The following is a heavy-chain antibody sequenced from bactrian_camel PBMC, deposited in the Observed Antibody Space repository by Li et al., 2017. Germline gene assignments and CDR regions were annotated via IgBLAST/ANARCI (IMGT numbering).Heavy chain of an antibody. CDR2: IETGARST. CDR3: AASLISPFYAPNCAVGSPSFRF. V-gene: IGHV3S54*01. Sequence: HVQLVESGGGSVQAGGTLRPSCAASGRTYSANCVGWFRQAPGKEREGVAAIETGARSTYYADSVKGRFTISRDNAENTIYLQMNNLKPEDTAVYYCAASLISPFYAPNCAVGSPSFRFWGQGTQVTVS. J-gene: IGHJ6*01. CDR1: GRTYSANC. D-gene: IGHD3*01.